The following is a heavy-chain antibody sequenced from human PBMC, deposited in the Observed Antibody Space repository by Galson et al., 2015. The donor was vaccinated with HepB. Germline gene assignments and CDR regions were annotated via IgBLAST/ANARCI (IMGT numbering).Heavy chain of an antibody. D-gene: IGHD3-10*01. CDR2: ISAYNGNT. V-gene: IGHV1-18*01. Sequence: SVKVSCKASGYTFTSYGISWVRQAPGQGLEWMGWISAYNGNTNYAQKLQGRVTMTTDTSTSTAYMELRSLRSDDTAVYYCARDSGYYYGSGSHDIWFDPWGQGTLVTVSS. CDR1: GYTFTSYG. CDR3: ARDSGYYYGSGSHDIWFDP. J-gene: IGHJ5*02.